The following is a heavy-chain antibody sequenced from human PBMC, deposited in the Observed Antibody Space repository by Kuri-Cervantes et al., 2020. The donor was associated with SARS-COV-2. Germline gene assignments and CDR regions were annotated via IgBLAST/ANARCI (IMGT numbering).Heavy chain of an antibody. J-gene: IGHJ4*02. Sequence: LSLTCAASGFTFSSDAMHWVRQAPGKGLEWVAVISYDGSNKYYADSVKGRFPISRDNSKNTLYLQMNSPRAEDTAVYYCVRDGDHWSFDYWGQGTLVTVSS. D-gene: IGHD1-1*01. CDR2: ISYDGSNK. CDR1: GFTFSSDA. V-gene: IGHV3-30-3*01. CDR3: VRDGDHWSFDY.